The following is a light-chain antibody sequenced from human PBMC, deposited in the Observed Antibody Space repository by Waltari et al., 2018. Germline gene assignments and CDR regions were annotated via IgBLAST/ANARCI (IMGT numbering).Light chain of an antibody. CDR1: QSVSSTS. CDR2: GAS. CDR3: QQYGTSPRT. Sequence: EIVLTQSPGTLSLSPGERAPLSCRTSQSVSSTSLAWYQQRPGQAPRLLIYGASSRAIGIPDRFSGSGSGTDFTLTISRLEPEDFAVYYCQQYGTSPRTFGQGTKVEIK. J-gene: IGKJ1*01. V-gene: IGKV3-20*01.